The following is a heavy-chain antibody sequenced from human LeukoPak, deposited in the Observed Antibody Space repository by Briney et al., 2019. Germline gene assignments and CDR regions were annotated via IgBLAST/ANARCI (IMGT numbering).Heavy chain of an antibody. Sequence: PGGSLKLSCVASGFTFSGSAIHWVRQASGKGLEWVGRVRSKADSYATAYTASMKGRFIISRDDSKNTAYLQMNSLETEDTAVYYCAREKRLLWFGEFYYYYGMDVWGQGTTVTVSS. D-gene: IGHD3-10*01. J-gene: IGHJ6*02. CDR1: GFTFSGSA. CDR2: VRSKADSYAT. V-gene: IGHV3-73*01. CDR3: AREKRLLWFGEFYYYYGMDV.